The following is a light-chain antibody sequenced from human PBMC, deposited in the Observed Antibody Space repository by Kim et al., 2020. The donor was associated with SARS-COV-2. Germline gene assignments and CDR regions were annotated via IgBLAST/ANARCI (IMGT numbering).Light chain of an antibody. CDR2: ANN. CDR1: SSNIGAGYD. V-gene: IGLV1-40*01. Sequence: QSVLTQPPSVSGAPGQRVTIPCTVSSSNIGAGYDVHWYQQWPATAPRLLIYANNNRPSGVPDRFSGSKSGTSASLAITGLQAEDEAVYYCQSSDSRLSGVFGGGTQLTVL. CDR3: QSSDSRLSGV. J-gene: IGLJ3*02.